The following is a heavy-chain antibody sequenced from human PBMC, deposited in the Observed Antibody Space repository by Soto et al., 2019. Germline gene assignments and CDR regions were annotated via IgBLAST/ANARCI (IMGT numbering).Heavy chain of an antibody. CDR3: ARLLRHNYYGMDV. V-gene: IGHV4-39*01. Sequence: SETLSLTCTVSGGSISSSSYYWGWIRQPPGKGLEWIGSIYYSGNTYYNPSLKSRVTISVDTSKNQFSLKLSSVTAADTAVYYCARLLRHNYYGMDVWGQGTTVTVSS. D-gene: IGHD5-12*01. CDR2: IYYSGNT. J-gene: IGHJ6*02. CDR1: GGSISSSSYY.